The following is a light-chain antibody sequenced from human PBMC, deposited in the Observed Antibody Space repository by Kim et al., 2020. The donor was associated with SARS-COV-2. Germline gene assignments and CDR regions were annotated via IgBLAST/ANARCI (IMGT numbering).Light chain of an antibody. J-gene: IGKJ5*01. V-gene: IGKV3-20*01. Sequence: SQGESGTLSCSASQSVTSNCLAWYQHKPGQAPRLLIYGASSRATGIPDRFSGSGSGTDFTLTISRLEPEDFAVYYCQQYANSPSTFGQGTRLEIK. CDR1: QSVTSNC. CDR3: QQYANSPST. CDR2: GAS.